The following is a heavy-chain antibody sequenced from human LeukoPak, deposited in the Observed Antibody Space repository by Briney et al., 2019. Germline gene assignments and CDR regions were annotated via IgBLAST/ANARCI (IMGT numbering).Heavy chain of an antibody. CDR2: ISSSSSYI. Sequence: PGGSLRLSCAASGFTFSSYSMNWVRQAPGKGLEWVSSISSSSSYIYYADSVKGRFTISRDNAKNSLYLQMNSLRAEDTAVYYCARGTAGYSSGRIDYWGQGTLVTVSS. CDR1: GFTFSSYS. D-gene: IGHD6-19*01. V-gene: IGHV3-21*01. CDR3: ARGTAGYSSGRIDY. J-gene: IGHJ4*02.